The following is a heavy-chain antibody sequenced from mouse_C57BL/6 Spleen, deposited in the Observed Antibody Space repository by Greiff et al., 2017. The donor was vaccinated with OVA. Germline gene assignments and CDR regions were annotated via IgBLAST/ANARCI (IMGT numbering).Heavy chain of an antibody. CDR1: GYSITSGYY. CDR3: ARYYDYDRGYAMDY. Sequence: EVQLQESGPGLVKPSQSLSLTCSVTGYSITSGYYWNWIRQFPGNKLEWMGYISYDGSNNYNPSLKNRISITRDTSKNQFFLKLNSVTTEDTATYYCARYYDYDRGYAMDYWGQGTSVTVSS. V-gene: IGHV3-6*01. D-gene: IGHD2-4*01. CDR2: ISYDGSN. J-gene: IGHJ4*01.